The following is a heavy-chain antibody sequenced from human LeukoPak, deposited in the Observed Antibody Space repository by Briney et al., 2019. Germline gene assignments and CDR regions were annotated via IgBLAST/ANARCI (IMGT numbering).Heavy chain of an antibody. CDR1: GGSFSSYY. CDR2: NSYSGNT. J-gene: IGHJ4*02. CDR3: ASRLYSYGYGY. D-gene: IGHD5-18*01. V-gene: IGHV4-59*12. Sequence: PSETLTLTCTVSGGSFSSYYWSGIRQPPGKGLEWIGYNSYSGNTIYNPSLKGRVTLSVETSKNQFSLKIKSANTPDTAVYYCASRLYSYGYGYWGQGTLVTVSS.